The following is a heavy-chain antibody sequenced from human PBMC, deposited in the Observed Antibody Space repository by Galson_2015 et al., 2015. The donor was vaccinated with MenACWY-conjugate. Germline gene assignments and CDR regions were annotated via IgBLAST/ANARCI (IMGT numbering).Heavy chain of an antibody. J-gene: IGHJ5*02. D-gene: IGHD5-18*01. CDR1: GSTFTNYA. CDR2: TNVGSGKT. V-gene: IGHV1-3*01. CDR3: ARARLGYSYDYFDP. Sequence: SVKVSCKASGSTFTNYAMHWMRQAPGQRLEWMGGTNVGSGKTRSSQKFQGRVTITTDTSASTAYMELSSLTSEETAVYYCARARLGYSYDYFDPWGQGTLVTVSS.